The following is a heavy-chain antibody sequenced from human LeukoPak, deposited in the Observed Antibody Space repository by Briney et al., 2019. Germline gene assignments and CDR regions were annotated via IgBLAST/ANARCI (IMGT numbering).Heavy chain of an antibody. D-gene: IGHD5-18*01. V-gene: IGHV4-34*01. CDR1: GGSFSGYY. Sequence: MPSETLSLTCAVYGGSFSGYYWSWIRQPPGKGLEWIGEINHSGSTNYNPSLKSRVTISVDTSKNQFSLKLSSETAADTAVYYCARVKFVDTAMAIDYWGQGTLVTVSS. CDR3: ARVKFVDTAMAIDY. CDR2: INHSGST. J-gene: IGHJ4*02.